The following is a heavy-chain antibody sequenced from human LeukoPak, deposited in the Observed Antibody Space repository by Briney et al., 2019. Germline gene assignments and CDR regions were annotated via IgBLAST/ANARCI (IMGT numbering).Heavy chain of an antibody. J-gene: IGHJ4*02. CDR2: INSNSGGT. V-gene: IGHV1-2*02. CDR1: GYTFTDYY. Sequence: ASVKVSCKASGYTFTDYYMHWVRQAPGQGLEWVGWINSNSGGTNYAQKFQGRVTMTRDTSISTAYMELSRLRSDDTAVYYCARVRGSGWYEGYFDYWGQGTLVTVSS. CDR3: ARVRGSGWYEGYFDY. D-gene: IGHD6-19*01.